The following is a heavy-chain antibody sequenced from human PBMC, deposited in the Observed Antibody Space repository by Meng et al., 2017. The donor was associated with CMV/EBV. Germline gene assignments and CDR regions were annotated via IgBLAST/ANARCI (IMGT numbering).Heavy chain of an antibody. CDR3: ARDNSELFGVVIIPEYYYGMDV. Sequence: GGSLRLSCAASGFTFSSHSMNWVRQTPGKGLEWVSSISSSSSYIYYADSVKGRFTISRDNAKNPLYLQMNSLRAEDTAVYYCARDNSELFGVVIIPEYYYGMDVWGQGTTVTVSS. D-gene: IGHD3-3*01. CDR1: GFTFSSHS. V-gene: IGHV3-21*01. J-gene: IGHJ6*02. CDR2: ISSSSSYI.